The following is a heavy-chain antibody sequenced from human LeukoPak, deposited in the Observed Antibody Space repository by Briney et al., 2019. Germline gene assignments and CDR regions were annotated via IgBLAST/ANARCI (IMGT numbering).Heavy chain of an antibody. V-gene: IGHV1-46*01. D-gene: IGHD2-15*01. CDR2: INPSGGGT. J-gene: IGHJ4*02. Sequence: APVKVSCKASGYTFTSYYIHWVRQAPGQGLEWMGIINPSGGGTSYAQKFQGIVTMTSDTSTSTVYMELSSLRSEDTAVYYCARDPHGIADMDYWGQGTLV. CDR1: GYTFTSYY. CDR3: ARDPHGIADMDY.